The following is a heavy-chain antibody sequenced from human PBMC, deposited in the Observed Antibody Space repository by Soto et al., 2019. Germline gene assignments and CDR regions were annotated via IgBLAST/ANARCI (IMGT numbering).Heavy chain of an antibody. CDR3: AKGRGQNWNFDY. Sequence: EVQLLESGGGSVQPGGSLRLSCAASGFTFSSYAMHWVCRPPGKGLEWVSSISGSGGTAYYADSVKGWFSISRDSLVNTLYLQMNSLRAEDTAVYYCAKGRGQNWNFDYWGQGTLVTVSP. V-gene: IGHV3-23*01. D-gene: IGHD1-1*01. J-gene: IGHJ4*02. CDR2: ISGSGGTA. CDR1: GFTFSSYA.